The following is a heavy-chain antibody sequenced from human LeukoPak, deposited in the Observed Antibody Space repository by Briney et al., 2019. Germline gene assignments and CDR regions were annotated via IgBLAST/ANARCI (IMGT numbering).Heavy chain of an antibody. CDR3: AKVSPDSRTSGYDGCDY. J-gene: IGHJ4*02. D-gene: IGHD5-12*01. CDR1: GCTFSTYG. Sequence: PGGSLTLSCAASGCTFSTYGMSWVRQPLGKGLEWVSDINGSGCRTYYADSVKGRFTSSRDNYKNTLHLQMNSLRAEDTAVYYCAKVSPDSRTSGYDGCDYWGEGTLVTVSS. CDR2: INGSGCRT. V-gene: IGHV3-23*01.